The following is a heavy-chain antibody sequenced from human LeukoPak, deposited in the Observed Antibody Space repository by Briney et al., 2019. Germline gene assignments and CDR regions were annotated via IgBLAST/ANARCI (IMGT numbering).Heavy chain of an antibody. CDR2: INPNSGGT. Sequence: ASVKVSCKASGYTFTGYYMHWVRQAPGQGLEWIGWINPNSGGTNYAQKFQGRVTMTRDTSISTAYMELSRLRPDDTAVYYCARSAYCSSTSCLYYYYYYYMDVWGKGTTVTVSS. J-gene: IGHJ6*03. CDR1: GYTFTGYY. D-gene: IGHD2-2*01. CDR3: ARSAYCSSTSCLYYYYYYYMDV. V-gene: IGHV1-2*02.